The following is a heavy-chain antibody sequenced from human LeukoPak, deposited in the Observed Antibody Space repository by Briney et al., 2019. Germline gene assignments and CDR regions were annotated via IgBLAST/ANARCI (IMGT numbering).Heavy chain of an antibody. CDR2: IKQDGSEK. D-gene: IGHD6-19*01. CDR3: ARGGLTGYSSGWYNFDY. Sequence: GGSLRLSCAAPGFTFSSYWMSWVRQAPGKGLEWVANIKQDGSEKYYVDSVKGRFTISRDNAKNSLYLQMNSLRAEDTAVYYCARGGLTGYSSGWYNFDYWGQGTLVTVSS. CDR1: GFTFSSYW. J-gene: IGHJ4*02. V-gene: IGHV3-7*01.